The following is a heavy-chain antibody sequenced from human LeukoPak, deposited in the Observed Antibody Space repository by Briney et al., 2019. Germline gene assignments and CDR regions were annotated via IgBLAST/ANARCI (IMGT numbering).Heavy chain of an antibody. CDR3: ARDKGPPRRVAGHFDY. V-gene: IGHV1-3*01. D-gene: IGHD6-19*01. J-gene: IGHJ4*02. CDR1: GYTFTSYA. Sequence: ASVEVSCKASGYTFTSYAMHWVRQAPGQRLEWMGWINAGNGNTKYSQKFQGRVTITRDTSASTAYMELSSLRSEDTAVYYCARDKGPPRRVAGHFDYWGQGTLVTVSS. CDR2: INAGNGNT.